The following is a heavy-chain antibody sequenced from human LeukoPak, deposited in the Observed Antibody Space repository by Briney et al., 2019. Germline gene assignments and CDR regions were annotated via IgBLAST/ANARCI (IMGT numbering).Heavy chain of an antibody. V-gene: IGHV3-30-3*01. D-gene: IGHD6-6*01. Sequence: PGGSLRLSCAASGFTFSSYAMHWDRQAPGKGLEWVAVISYDGSNKYYADSVKGRFTISRDNSKNTLYLQMNSLRAEDTAVYYCARGSSSAGGYFDYWGQGTLVTVSS. J-gene: IGHJ4*02. CDR3: ARGSSSAGGYFDY. CDR2: ISYDGSNK. CDR1: GFTFSSYA.